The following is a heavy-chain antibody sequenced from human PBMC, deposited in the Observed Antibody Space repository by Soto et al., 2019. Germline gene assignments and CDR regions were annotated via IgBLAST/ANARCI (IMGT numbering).Heavy chain of an antibody. V-gene: IGHV3-9*01. CDR1: GFTFDDYA. Sequence: LRLSCAASGFTFDDYAMHWVRQAPGKGLEWVSGISWNSGSIGYADSVKGRFTISRDNAKNSLYLQMNSLRAEDTALYYCAKGISSPSSYWGQGTLVTVSS. CDR3: AKGISSPSSY. D-gene: IGHD6-6*01. J-gene: IGHJ4*02. CDR2: ISWNSGSI.